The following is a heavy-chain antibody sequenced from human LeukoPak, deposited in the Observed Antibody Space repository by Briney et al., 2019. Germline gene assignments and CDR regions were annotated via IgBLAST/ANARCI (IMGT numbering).Heavy chain of an antibody. Sequence: SETLSLTCTVSGGSISSYYWSWIRQPPGKGLEWIGYIYYSGSTNYNPSLKSRVTISVDTSKNQFSLKLSSVTAADTAVYYCARGLRGSRIAAAGNWFDPWGQGTLVTVSS. J-gene: IGHJ5*02. CDR2: IYYSGST. D-gene: IGHD6-13*01. CDR1: GGSISSYY. CDR3: ARGLRGSRIAAAGNWFDP. V-gene: IGHV4-59*01.